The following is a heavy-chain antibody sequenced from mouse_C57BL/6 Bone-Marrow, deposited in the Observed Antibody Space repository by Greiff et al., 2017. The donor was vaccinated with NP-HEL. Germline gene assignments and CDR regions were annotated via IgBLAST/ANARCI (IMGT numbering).Heavy chain of an antibody. CDR3: ARDYYGSRDAMDY. J-gene: IGHJ4*01. D-gene: IGHD1-1*01. Sequence: QVQLQQPGAELVKPGASVKLSCKASGYTFTSYWMHWVKQRPGQGLEWIGMIHPNSGSTNYNEKFKSKATLTVDKSSSTAYMQLSSLTSEDSAVYYCARDYYGSRDAMDYWGQGTSVTVSS. CDR2: IHPNSGST. CDR1: GYTFTSYW. V-gene: IGHV1-64*01.